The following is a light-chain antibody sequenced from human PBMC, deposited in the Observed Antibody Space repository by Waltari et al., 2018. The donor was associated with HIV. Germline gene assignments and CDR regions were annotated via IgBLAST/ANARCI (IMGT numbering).Light chain of an antibody. Sequence: SVLTQPPSVSVAPGKTARITCGGNNIERKSVHRYQQKPGQAPALVIYYDSDRPSGIPERFSGSNSGDTATLTISRVGDGDEADYYCQVWDSSSDHVLFGGGTKLTVL. CDR2: YDS. V-gene: IGLV3-21*04. CDR1: NIERKS. J-gene: IGLJ3*02. CDR3: QVWDSSSDHVL.